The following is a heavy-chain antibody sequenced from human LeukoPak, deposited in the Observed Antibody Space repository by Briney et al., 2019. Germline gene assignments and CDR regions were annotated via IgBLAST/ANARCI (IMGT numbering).Heavy chain of an antibody. CDR1: GGSFSGYY. CDR3: ARGGRRVLWFGAQTNYYYYGMDV. CDR2: INHSGST. D-gene: IGHD3-10*01. J-gene: IGHJ6*02. Sequence: SETLSLTCAVYGGSFSGYYWSWIRQPPGKGLEWIGEINHSGSTNYNPSLKSRVTISVDTSKNQFSLKLSSVTAADTAVYYCARGGRRVLWFGAQTNYYYYGMDVWGQGTTVTVSS. V-gene: IGHV4-34*01.